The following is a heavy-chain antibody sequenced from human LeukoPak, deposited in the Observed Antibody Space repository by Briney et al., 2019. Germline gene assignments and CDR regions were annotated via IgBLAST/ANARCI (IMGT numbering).Heavy chain of an antibody. CDR1: GGSISSYY. J-gene: IGHJ3*02. Sequence: SETRSLTCTVSGGSISSYYWSWIRQPPGKGLEWMGYIYYSGSTNYNPSLKSRVTISVDTSKNQFSLKLSSVTAADTAVYYCAGVWSGSQGAFDIWGQGTMVTVSS. V-gene: IGHV4-59*01. CDR2: IYYSGST. D-gene: IGHD1-26*01. CDR3: AGVWSGSQGAFDI.